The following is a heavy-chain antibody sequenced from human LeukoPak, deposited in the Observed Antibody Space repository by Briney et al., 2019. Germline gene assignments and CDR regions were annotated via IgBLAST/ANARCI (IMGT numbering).Heavy chain of an antibody. D-gene: IGHD6-13*01. V-gene: IGHV4-59*01. CDR3: ARGDSSSWSPILY. CDR2: IYYSGST. J-gene: IGHJ4*02. CDR1: GGSISSYY. Sequence: SETLSLTCTVSGGSISSYYWNWIRQPPGKGLEWIGYIYYSGSTNSNPSLKSRVTISVDTSKNQFSLRLSSVTAADTAVYYCARGDSSSWSPILYWGQGTLVTVSS.